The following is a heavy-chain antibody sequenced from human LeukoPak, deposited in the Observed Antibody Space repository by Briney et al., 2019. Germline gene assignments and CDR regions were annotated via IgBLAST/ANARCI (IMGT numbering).Heavy chain of an antibody. V-gene: IGHV4-38-2*02. CDR1: GYSISSAYY. J-gene: IGHJ6*03. CDR2: IYHSGST. Sequence: SETLSLTCTVSGYSISSAYYWGWIRQPPGKGLEWIGGIYHSGSTYYNPSLKSRVTISVDTSKNQFSLKLSSVTAADTAVYYCARDSPPNYYYYMDVWGKGTTVTVSS. CDR3: ARDSPPNYYYYMDV.